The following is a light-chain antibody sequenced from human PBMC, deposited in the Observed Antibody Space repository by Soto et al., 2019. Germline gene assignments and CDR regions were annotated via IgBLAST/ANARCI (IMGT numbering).Light chain of an antibody. V-gene: IGKV1-27*01. Sequence: DVQITQSPSSRSAFVGDRVTITCRASQGIAPYLAWFQQKPGKVPKLLIYATSTLQSGVPSRLSGSGSGTDFTLTITSLQPEDVATYSCQKYNSAPLNFGGGTKVEIK. CDR1: QGIAPY. CDR3: QKYNSAPLN. CDR2: ATS. J-gene: IGKJ4*01.